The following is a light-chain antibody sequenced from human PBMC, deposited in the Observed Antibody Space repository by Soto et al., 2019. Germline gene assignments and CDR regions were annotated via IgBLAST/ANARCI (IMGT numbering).Light chain of an antibody. CDR1: SSNIGSNS. Sequence: QSVLAQSPSASGTPGQRVTISCSGSSSNIGSNSVNWYQQFPGTAPKLLIYSRNQRPSGVPDRFSGSKSGTSASLAINGLQSEDEADYYCLVWDDSLNGYVFGTGTKVTVL. V-gene: IGLV1-44*01. J-gene: IGLJ1*01. CDR2: SRN. CDR3: LVWDDSLNGYV.